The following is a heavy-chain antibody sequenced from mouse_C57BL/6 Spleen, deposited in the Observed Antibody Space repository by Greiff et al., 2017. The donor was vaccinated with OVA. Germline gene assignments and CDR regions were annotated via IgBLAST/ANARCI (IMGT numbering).Heavy chain of an antibody. CDR1: GYTFTGYW. J-gene: IGHJ1*03. CDR3: ARFYSNYVDYFDV. Sequence: QVQLQQSGAELMKPGASVKLSCKATGYTFTGYWIEWVKQRPGHGLEWIGEILPGSGSTNYNEKFKGKATFTADTSSNTAYMQLSSLTTEDSAIYCGARFYSNYVDYFDVWGTGTTVTVSS. CDR2: ILPGSGST. V-gene: IGHV1-9*01. D-gene: IGHD2-5*01.